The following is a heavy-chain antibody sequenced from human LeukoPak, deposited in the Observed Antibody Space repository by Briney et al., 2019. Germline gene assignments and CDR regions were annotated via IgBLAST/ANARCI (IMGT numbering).Heavy chain of an antibody. CDR1: GGSVSSSGYY. V-gene: IGHV4-61*08. Sequence: PSETLFLTCTVSGGSVSSSGYYWTWIRQPPGKGLEYIGFVSYSGSTNYNPSLKSRVTISVDTSKNQFSLKLRSVTAADTAVYYCARDASGAFYFDYWGQGTLVTVSS. CDR3: ARDASGAFYFDY. CDR2: VSYSGST. J-gene: IGHJ4*02. D-gene: IGHD2-15*01.